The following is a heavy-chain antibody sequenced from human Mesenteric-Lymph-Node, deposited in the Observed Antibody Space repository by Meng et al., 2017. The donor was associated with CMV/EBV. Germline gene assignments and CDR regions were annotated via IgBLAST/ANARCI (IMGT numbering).Heavy chain of an antibody. D-gene: IGHD2-2*01. J-gene: IGHJ5*01. Sequence: SDILSPTCPVSGSSTASFYWAWFRQPPGKTLEWLGYVSYSGIPNYNPSLKSRVTMSVDTSTNQFSLKLSSVTAADTAVYYCARDRHVIVVVPAADPPPSWWFDPWGQGTMVTVSS. V-gene: IGHV4-59*12. CDR2: VSYSGIP. CDR1: GSSTASFY. CDR3: ARDRHVIVVVPAADPPPSWWFDP.